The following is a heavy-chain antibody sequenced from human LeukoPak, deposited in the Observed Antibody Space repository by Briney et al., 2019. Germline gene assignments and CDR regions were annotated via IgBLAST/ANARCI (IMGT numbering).Heavy chain of an antibody. V-gene: IGHV3-7*01. CDR3: ARDGVYAGFGY. Sequence: GGSLTLSCAASGFTFSSYWMSWVRQAPGKGLEWVANIKDDGSEKYYVDSVKGRFTISRANARNSLYLQMNSLRVEDTAVYYCARDGVYAGFGYWGQGTLVT. CDR1: GFTFSSYW. CDR2: IKDDGSEK. J-gene: IGHJ4*02. D-gene: IGHD2-8*01.